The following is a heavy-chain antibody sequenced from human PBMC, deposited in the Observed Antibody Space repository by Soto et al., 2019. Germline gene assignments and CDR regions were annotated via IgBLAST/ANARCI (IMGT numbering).Heavy chain of an antibody. V-gene: IGHV4-4*07. CDR2: IYTSGST. Sequence: ETLRLTCTGSGGSISRYYWSWIRQPAGKGLEWIGRIYTSGSTIYNPSLKSRVTISVDTSKNQFSLKLRSVTAADTAVYYCARGLYSSSNSCYLLAVWCQGTTFT. D-gene: IGHD2-2*01. CDR3: ARGLYSSSNSCYLLAV. J-gene: IGHJ6*02. CDR1: GGSISRYY.